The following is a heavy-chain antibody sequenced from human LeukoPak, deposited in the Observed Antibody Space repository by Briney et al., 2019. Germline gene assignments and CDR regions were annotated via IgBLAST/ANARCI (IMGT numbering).Heavy chain of an antibody. D-gene: IGHD6-19*01. V-gene: IGHV3-30*02. CDR1: GFTFSSYG. CDR2: IRCDGSNK. J-gene: IGHJ4*02. CDR3: AKSPSPPGIAVAGTAPIDY. Sequence: GGSLRLSCAASGFTFSSYGMHWVRKAPGKGLEWVAFIRCDGSNKYYADSVKGRFTISRDNSKNTLYLQMNSLRAEDTAVYYCAKSPSPPGIAVAGTAPIDYWGQGTLVTVSS.